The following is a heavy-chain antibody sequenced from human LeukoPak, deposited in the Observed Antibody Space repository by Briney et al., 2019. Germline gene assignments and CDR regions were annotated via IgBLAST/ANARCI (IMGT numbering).Heavy chain of an antibody. J-gene: IGHJ4*02. CDR2: IYYSGNT. Sequence: SETLSLTCTVSGGSISSSSFYWGCVRQPPGKGLEWIGSIYYSGNTYYNPSLKSGVTISVDTTKSQFSLKLRSVTAADTAVYYCARHVRLEDSSGYYYVRYFDYWGQGTLVTVSS. V-gene: IGHV4-39*01. CDR3: ARHVRLEDSSGYYYVRYFDY. CDR1: GGSISSSSFY. D-gene: IGHD3-22*01.